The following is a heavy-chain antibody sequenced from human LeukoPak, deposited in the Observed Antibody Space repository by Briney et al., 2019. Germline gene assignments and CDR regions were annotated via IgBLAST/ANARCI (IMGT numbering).Heavy chain of an antibody. V-gene: IGHV1-2*02. CDR3: ARAGGYYYDSSGYYYAEEYYFDY. J-gene: IGHJ4*02. CDR2: INPNSGGT. CDR1: GYTFTGYY. Sequence: GASVKVSCKASGYTFTGYYMHWVRQAPGQGLEWMGWINPNSGGTNYAQKFQGRVTMTRDTSISTAYMELSRLRSDDTAVYYCARAGGYYYDSSGYYYAEEYYFDYWGQGTLVTVSS. D-gene: IGHD3-22*01.